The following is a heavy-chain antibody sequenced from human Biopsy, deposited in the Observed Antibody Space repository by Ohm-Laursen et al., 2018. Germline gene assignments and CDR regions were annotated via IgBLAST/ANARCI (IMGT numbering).Heavy chain of an antibody. CDR2: IYYSGST. CDR3: ARATNSTGWPYYYFYGMDV. J-gene: IGHJ6*02. D-gene: IGHD2/OR15-2a*01. CDR1: GGSISSDY. Sequence: TLSLTCTVSGGSISSDYWSWIRQTPGEGLEWIGYIYYSGSTNYNPSLKSRVTISVDTPKNQFSLRLNSVTAADTAVYYCARATNSTGWPYYYFYGMDVWGQGTTVTVSS. V-gene: IGHV4-59*01.